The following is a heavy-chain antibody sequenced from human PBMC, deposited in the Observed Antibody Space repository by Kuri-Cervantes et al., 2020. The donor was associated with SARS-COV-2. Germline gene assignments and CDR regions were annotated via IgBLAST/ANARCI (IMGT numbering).Heavy chain of an antibody. D-gene: IGHD6-6*01. CDR2: ISYDGSNK. CDR3: ARSGIAARYDAFDI. J-gene: IGHJ3*02. Sequence: GGSLRLSCVASGFTFSAYTLNWVRQAPGKGLEWVAVISYDGSNKYYADSVKGRFTISRDNSKNTLYLQMNSLRAEDTAVYYCARSGIAARYDAFDIWGQGTMVTVSS. CDR1: GFTFSAYT. V-gene: IGHV3-30-3*01.